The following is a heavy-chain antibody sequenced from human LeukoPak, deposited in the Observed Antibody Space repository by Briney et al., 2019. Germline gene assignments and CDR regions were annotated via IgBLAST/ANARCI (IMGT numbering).Heavy chain of an antibody. V-gene: IGHV1-2*02. D-gene: IGHD3/OR15-3a*01. Sequence: GASVKFSSKASGYTFTRYYMHSVRQAPGQRLEWMGYIYPNSGATKYAQKFQGRVTMTRDTSISTAYMELSGLGSDDTAVYYCGTLLSNGPLDWGGQGSLVTVSS. CDR2: IYPNSGAT. J-gene: IGHJ4*02. CDR1: GYTFTRYY. CDR3: GTLLSNGPLDW.